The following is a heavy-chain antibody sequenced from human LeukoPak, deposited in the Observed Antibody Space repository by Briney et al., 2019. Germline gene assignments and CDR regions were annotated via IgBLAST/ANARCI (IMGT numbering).Heavy chain of an antibody. CDR3: ARDLFLWYFDL. CDR1: GFTVSSNY. J-gene: IGHJ2*01. Sequence: PGGSLRLSCAASGFTVSSNYMSWVRQAPEKGLEWVSVIYSGGSTYYADSVKSRFTISRDNSKNTLYLQMNSLRAEDTAIYYCARDLFLWYFDLWGRGTLVTVSS. V-gene: IGHV3-66*01. D-gene: IGHD2-21*01. CDR2: IYSGGST.